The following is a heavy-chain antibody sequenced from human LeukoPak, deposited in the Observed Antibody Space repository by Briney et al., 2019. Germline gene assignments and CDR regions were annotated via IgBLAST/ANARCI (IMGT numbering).Heavy chain of an antibody. Sequence: PSETLSLTCTVSGVSISNSNYYWGWIRQPPGKGLEWIGNIYYSGSTYYNPSLRSRVTMSVDTSKNQFSLNLISVTAADTAVYYCARDLTDYYELDYWGQGTLVTVSS. CDR3: ARDLTDYYELDY. J-gene: IGHJ4*02. D-gene: IGHD3-22*01. CDR2: IYYSGST. CDR1: GVSISNSNYY. V-gene: IGHV4-39*07.